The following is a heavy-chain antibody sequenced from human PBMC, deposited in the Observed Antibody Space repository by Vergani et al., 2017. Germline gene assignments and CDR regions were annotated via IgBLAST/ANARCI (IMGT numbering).Heavy chain of an antibody. CDR3: ARGRSXAARTLRGHNWFDP. CDR1: GGSFSGYY. J-gene: IGHJ5*02. D-gene: IGHD6-6*01. Sequence: QVQLQQWGAGLLKPSETLSLTCAVYGGSFSGYYWSWIRQPPGKGLEWIGEINHSGSTNYNPSLKSRVTISVDTSKNQFSLKLSSVTAADTAVYYCARGRSXAARTLRGHNWFDPWGQGTLVTVSS. CDR2: INHSGST. V-gene: IGHV4-34*02.